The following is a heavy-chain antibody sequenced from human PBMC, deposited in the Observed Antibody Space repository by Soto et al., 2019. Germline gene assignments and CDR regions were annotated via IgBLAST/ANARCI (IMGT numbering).Heavy chain of an antibody. V-gene: IGHV3-23*01. Sequence: EVQLLESGGDLVQPGGSLRLSFAASGFIFSNYAMTWVRQAPGKGPEWVSTFTSGGSTYYRDTVKGRFTISRDNSKNTLYLQMNSLRAEDTAVYYCARTDKYNSQSSGWANRFDYWGQGTLVTVSS. CDR2: FTSGGST. D-gene: IGHD6-19*01. CDR3: ARTDKYNSQSSGWANRFDY. J-gene: IGHJ4*02. CDR1: GFIFSNYA.